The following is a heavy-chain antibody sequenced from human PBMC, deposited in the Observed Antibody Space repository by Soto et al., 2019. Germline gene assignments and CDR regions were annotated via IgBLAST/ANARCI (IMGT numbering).Heavy chain of an antibody. V-gene: IGHV1-18*04. CDR3: AGDRETYSGSWYRALCLYYYCMDV. J-gene: IGHJ6*02. D-gene: IGHD6-13*01. CDR1: GCTYTSYG. CDR2: ISACNGNT. Sequence: SVNDSLKCSGCTYTSYGIRWVRQPPAQGLDGMGWISACNGNTNYVQKLHGRVTMHPDTSTSTDSMEVSRLRDDDTHVYYFAGDRETYSGSWYRALCLYYYCMDVWGQGTMVTVSS.